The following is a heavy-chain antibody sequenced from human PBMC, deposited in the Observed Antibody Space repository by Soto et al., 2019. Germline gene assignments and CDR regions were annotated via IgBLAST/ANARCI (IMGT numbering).Heavy chain of an antibody. J-gene: IGHJ6*03. CDR2: ISSSSSTI. CDR1: GFTFSSYS. Sequence: GGSLRLSCAASGFTFSSYSMNWVRQAPGKGLEWVSYISSSSSTIYYADSVKGRFTISRDNAKNSLYLQMNSLRAEDTAVYYCARDVYKKCSSTSCYLRYYYYYMDVWGKGTTVTVSS. V-gene: IGHV3-48*01. CDR3: ARDVYKKCSSTSCYLRYYYYYMDV. D-gene: IGHD2-2*01.